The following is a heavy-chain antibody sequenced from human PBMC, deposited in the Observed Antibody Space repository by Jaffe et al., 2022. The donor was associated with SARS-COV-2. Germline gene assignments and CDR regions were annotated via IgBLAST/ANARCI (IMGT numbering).Heavy chain of an antibody. CDR3: AKQSYDDTAYGGIDF. Sequence: QVQLQQSGPGLVKPSQTLSLTCAISGDSVSSNTAAWNWIRQSPSRGLEWLGRTYYRSRWYNDYAESVKGRITINPDTSKNQVSLHLNSVTPEDTAIFYCAKQSYDDTAYGGIDFWGHGTLVTVSS. J-gene: IGHJ4*01. V-gene: IGHV6-1*01. CDR2: TYYRSRWYN. CDR1: GDSVSSNTAA. D-gene: IGHD3-16*01.